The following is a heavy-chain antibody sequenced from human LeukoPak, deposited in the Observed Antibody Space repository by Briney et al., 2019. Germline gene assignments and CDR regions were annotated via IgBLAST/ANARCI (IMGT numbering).Heavy chain of an antibody. CDR3: AKGGRRDGYNFFDY. D-gene: IGHD5-24*01. Sequence: GGSLGLSCAASGFTFSSHGMSWVRQAPGKGLEWVSGISASGDSTYYADSVKGRFTISRDNSKNTLYVQMNSLRADDTAVYYCAKGGRRDGYNFFDYWGQGTLVSVSS. CDR1: GFTFSSHG. CDR2: ISASGDST. J-gene: IGHJ4*02. V-gene: IGHV3-23*01.